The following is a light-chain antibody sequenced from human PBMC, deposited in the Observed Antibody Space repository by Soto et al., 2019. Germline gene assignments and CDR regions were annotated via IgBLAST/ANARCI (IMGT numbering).Light chain of an antibody. CDR1: QDISTY. J-gene: IGKJ4*01. V-gene: IGKV1-27*01. Sequence: DIQMTQAPSSLSASVGDRVTITCRARQDISTYLAWYQQNPGKVPKLLISAAYTLQSGVPPRISGSGSGTDFTLTISSLQPEDVATYYFQKYDNAPLTFGGGTKVEIK. CDR3: QKYDNAPLT. CDR2: AAY.